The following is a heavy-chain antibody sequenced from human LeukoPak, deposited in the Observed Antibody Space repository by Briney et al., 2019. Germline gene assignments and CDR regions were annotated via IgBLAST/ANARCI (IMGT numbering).Heavy chain of an antibody. Sequence: TSETLSLTCAVYGGSFSGYSWSWIRQPPGKGLERIREINHSGSTNDNPSLKSRVTISVDTSKNQFSLKLSSVTAADTAVYYCARGLRGSGSPGRWFDPWGQGTLVTVSS. CDR3: ARGLRGSGSPGRWFDP. D-gene: IGHD3-10*01. CDR2: INHSGST. V-gene: IGHV4-34*01. CDR1: GGSFSGYS. J-gene: IGHJ5*02.